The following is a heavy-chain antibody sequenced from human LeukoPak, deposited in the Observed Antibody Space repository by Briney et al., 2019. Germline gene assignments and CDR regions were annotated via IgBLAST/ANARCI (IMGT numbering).Heavy chain of an antibody. Sequence: GGSLRLSCAASGFTFSSYGMHWVRQAPGKGLEWVAFIRYDGSNKYYADSVKGRFTISRDNSKNTLYLRMNSLRAEDTAVYYCSRRDYYYYYMDVWGKGITVTISS. J-gene: IGHJ6*03. CDR3: SRRDYYYYYMDV. V-gene: IGHV3-30*02. CDR2: IRYDGSNK. CDR1: GFTFSSYG.